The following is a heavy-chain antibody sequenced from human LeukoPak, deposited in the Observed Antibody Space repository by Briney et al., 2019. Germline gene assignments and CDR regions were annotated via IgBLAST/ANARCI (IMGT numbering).Heavy chain of an antibody. J-gene: IGHJ6*02. CDR2: IYYSGST. V-gene: IGHV4-59*01. Sequence: PSETLSLTCTVSGGSISSYYGSWIRQPPGKGLEWIGYIYYSGSTNYNPSLKSRVTISVDTSKNQFSLKLSSVTAADTAVYYCAGWRAARYGMDVWGQGTTVTVSS. CDR1: GGSISSYY. D-gene: IGHD2-15*01. CDR3: AGWRAARYGMDV.